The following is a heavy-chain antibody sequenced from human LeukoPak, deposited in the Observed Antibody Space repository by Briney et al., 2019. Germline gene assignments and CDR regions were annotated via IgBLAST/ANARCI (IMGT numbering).Heavy chain of an antibody. CDR2: ISDSGRI. V-gene: IGHV4-59*08. CDR3: ARHRLRRPEFDY. Sequence: PSETLSLTCTVSGGSISSYYWSWIRQPPGKGLEWIGYISDSGRIDYNPSFKSRVTISVDTSKSQFSLNLNSVTAADTAVYYCARHRLRRPEFDYWGQGTLVTVSS. D-gene: IGHD4-17*01. J-gene: IGHJ4*02. CDR1: GGSISSYY.